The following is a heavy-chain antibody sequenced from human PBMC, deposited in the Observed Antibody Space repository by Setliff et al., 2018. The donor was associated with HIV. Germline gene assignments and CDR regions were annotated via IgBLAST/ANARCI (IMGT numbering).Heavy chain of an antibody. V-gene: IGHV3-21*01. CDR2: ISGSGIGS. D-gene: IGHD1-26*01. J-gene: IGHJ4*02. Sequence: GESLKISCAASGFTFSRYAMTWVRQAPGKGLEWVSAISGSGIGSHYADSVKGRFTISRDNVKSSLYLQMNSLRAEDTAVYYCARDRYSGSSTDYWGQGTLVTVSS. CDR1: GFTFSRYA. CDR3: ARDRYSGSSTDY.